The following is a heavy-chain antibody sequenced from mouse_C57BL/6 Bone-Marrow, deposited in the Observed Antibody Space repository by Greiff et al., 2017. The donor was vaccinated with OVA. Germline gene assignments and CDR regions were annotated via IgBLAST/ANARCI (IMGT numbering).Heavy chain of an antibody. D-gene: IGHD1-1*01. CDR1: GYTFTSYW. Sequence: QVQLQQPGAELVRPGSSVKLSCKASGYTFTSYWMDWVKQRPGQGLEWIGNIYPSYSETHYNQKFKDKATLTVDKSSSTAYMQLSSLTSEDSAVYYCARNYYGSSYDWYFDVWGTGTTVTVSS. V-gene: IGHV1-61*01. CDR3: ARNYYGSSYDWYFDV. CDR2: IYPSYSET. J-gene: IGHJ1*03.